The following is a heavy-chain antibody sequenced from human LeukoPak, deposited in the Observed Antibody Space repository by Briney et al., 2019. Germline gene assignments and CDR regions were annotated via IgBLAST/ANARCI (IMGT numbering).Heavy chain of an antibody. Sequence: GGSLSLSCAASGFTLSSYATTWVRQAPGKGLEWVSAISGSGADTYYADSVKGRFTISRDTSKNTVYLQMNSLRDEDTAVYYCAKQLDSGNYYPTGDDYWGQGTLVTVSS. J-gene: IGHJ4*02. CDR1: GFTLSSYA. CDR3: AKQLDSGNYYPTGDDY. CDR2: ISGSGADT. V-gene: IGHV3-23*01. D-gene: IGHD3-10*01.